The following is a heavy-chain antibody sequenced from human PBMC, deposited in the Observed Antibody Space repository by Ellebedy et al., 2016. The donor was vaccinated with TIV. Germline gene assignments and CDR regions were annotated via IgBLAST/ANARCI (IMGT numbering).Heavy chain of an antibody. J-gene: IGHJ6*03. V-gene: IGHV4-34*01. CDR1: GGSFSGYY. D-gene: IGHD3-3*01. Sequence: SETLSLXXAVYGGSFSGYYWSWIRQPPGKGLEWIGEINHSGSTNYNPSLKSRVTISVDTSKNQFSLKLSSVTAADTAVYYCARHGYYDFWSGYWEYYYYYMDVWGKGTTVTVSS. CDR3: ARHGYYDFWSGYWEYYYYYMDV. CDR2: INHSGST.